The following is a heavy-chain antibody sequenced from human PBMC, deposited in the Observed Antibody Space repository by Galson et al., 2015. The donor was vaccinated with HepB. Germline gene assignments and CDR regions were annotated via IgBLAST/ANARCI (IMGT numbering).Heavy chain of an antibody. J-gene: IGHJ4*02. V-gene: IGHV3-49*04. Sequence: SLRLSCAASGFNFGDFAMTWVRQAPGKGLQWVGLSRSKNYGGTIKYAASVQGRFTISRDDSIGIVYLQMDSLKIEDTAVYFCTRGSGRFEFWGQGTLVTVSS. CDR2: SRSKNYGGTI. CDR1: GFNFGDFA. CDR3: TRGSGRFEF. D-gene: IGHD2-15*01.